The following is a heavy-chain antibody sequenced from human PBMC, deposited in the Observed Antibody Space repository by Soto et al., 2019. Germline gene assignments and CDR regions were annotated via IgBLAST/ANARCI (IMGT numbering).Heavy chain of an antibody. D-gene: IGHD6-19*01. CDR1: GGSITNDDYY. Sequence: SETLSLTCTVSGGSITNDDYYWNWIRQLPGKGLEWIGYIHNSGTTDYKPSLKSRVTISVDTSKSQFSLKLSSVTAADTAVYFCARQKQWLSPFDDWGQGTLVTVSS. CDR2: IHNSGTT. J-gene: IGHJ4*02. CDR3: ARQKQWLSPFDD. V-gene: IGHV4-31*03.